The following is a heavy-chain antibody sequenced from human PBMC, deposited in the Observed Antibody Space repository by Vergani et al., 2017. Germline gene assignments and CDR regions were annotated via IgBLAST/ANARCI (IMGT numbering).Heavy chain of an antibody. Sequence: EVQLVQSGAEVKKPGESLKISCKGSGYSFTSYWIGWVRQMPGKGLGWMRIIYPGDSDTRYSPSFQGQGTVPPDKSISTAYLPWSSLKASVTAMYYCARLGGLGETIFVVEPGAFDIWGQGTMVTVSS. CDR3: ARLGGLGETIFVVEPGAFDI. CDR2: IYPGDSDT. CDR1: GYSFTSYW. D-gene: IGHD3-3*01. V-gene: IGHV5-51*01. J-gene: IGHJ3*02.